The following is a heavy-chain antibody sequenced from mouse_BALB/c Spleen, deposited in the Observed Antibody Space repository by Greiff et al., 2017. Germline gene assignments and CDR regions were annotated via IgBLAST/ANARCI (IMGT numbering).Heavy chain of an antibody. CDR3: ARGGDYRSWFAY. V-gene: IGHV3-2*02. CDR2: ISYSGST. D-gene: IGHD2-14*01. J-gene: IGHJ3*01. CDR1: GYSITSDYA. Sequence: EVQLQQSGPGLVKPSQSLSLTCTVTGYSITSDYAWNWIRQFPGNKLEWMGYISYSGSTSYNPSLKSRISITRDTSKNQFFLQLNSVTTEDTATYYCARGGDYRSWFAYWGQGTLVTVSA.